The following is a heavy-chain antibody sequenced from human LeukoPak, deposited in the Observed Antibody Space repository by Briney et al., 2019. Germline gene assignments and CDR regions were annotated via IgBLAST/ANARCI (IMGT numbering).Heavy chain of an antibody. V-gene: IGHV3-66*01. CDR1: GFTVSSNY. CDR2: IYSGGST. CDR3: ASSGFGDAFDI. Sequence: GGSLRLSCAASGFTVSSNYMGWVRQAPGKGLEWVSVIYSGGSTYYADSVKGRFTISRDNSKNTLYLQMNSLRAEDTAVYYCASSGFGDAFDIWGQGTMVTVSS. D-gene: IGHD3-10*01. J-gene: IGHJ3*02.